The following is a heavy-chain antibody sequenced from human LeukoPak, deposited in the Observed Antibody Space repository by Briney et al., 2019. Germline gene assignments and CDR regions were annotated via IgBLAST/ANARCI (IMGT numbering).Heavy chain of an antibody. CDR3: ARATGYYNYYYFDY. CDR2: ISWNSGSI. J-gene: IGHJ4*02. CDR1: GFTFDDYA. D-gene: IGHD5-24*01. Sequence: GGSLRLSCAASGFTFDDYAMHWVRQAPGKGLEWVSGISWNSGSIGYADSVKGRFTISRDNAKNSLYLQMNSLRAEDTALYYCARATGYYNYYYFDYWGQGTLVTVSS. V-gene: IGHV3-9*01.